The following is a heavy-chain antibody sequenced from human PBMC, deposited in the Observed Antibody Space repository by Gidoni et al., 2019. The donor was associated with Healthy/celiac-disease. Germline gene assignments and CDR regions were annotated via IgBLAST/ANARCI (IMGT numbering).Heavy chain of an antibody. CDR1: GFTFSRYS. V-gene: IGHV3-48*02. CDR3: ARDPSSSWSHYYGMDV. Sequence: EVQLVESGGGLVQPGGSLRLSCAASGFTFSRYSLNWVRPAPGKGLEWVSYISSSSSTIYYADSVKGRFTISRDNAKNSLYLQMNSLRDEDTAVYYCARDPSSSWSHYYGMDVWGQGTTVTVSS. D-gene: IGHD6-13*01. CDR2: ISSSSSTI. J-gene: IGHJ6*02.